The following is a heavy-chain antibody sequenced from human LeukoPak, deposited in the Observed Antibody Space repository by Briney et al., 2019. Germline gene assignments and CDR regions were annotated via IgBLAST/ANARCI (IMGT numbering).Heavy chain of an antibody. CDR3: ARLLRVGYCSTTTCNWFDP. CDR1: GGSVSSSSYY. Sequence: SETLSLTCTVSGGSVSSSSYYWGWIRQPPGKGLEWIGYIYYSGSTYYNPSLKSRVTMSVDTSKNQFSLKLSSVTAADTAVYYCARLLRVGYCSTTTCNWFDPWGQGTLVTVSS. D-gene: IGHD2-2*03. CDR2: IYYSGST. V-gene: IGHV4-39*07. J-gene: IGHJ5*02.